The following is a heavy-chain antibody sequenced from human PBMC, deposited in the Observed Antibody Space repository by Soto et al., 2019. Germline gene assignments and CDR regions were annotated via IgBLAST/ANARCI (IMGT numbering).Heavy chain of an antibody. CDR3: AHRQSAMVPFYYFDY. V-gene: IGHV2-5*01. CDR2: IYWNDDK. Sequence: SGPTLVKPTQTLTLTCTFSGFSLSTSGVGVGWIRQPPGKALEWLALIYWNDDKRYSPSLKSRLTITKDTSKNQVVLTMTNMDPVDTATYYCAHRQSAMVPFYYFDYWGQGTLVTVSS. D-gene: IGHD2-2*01. CDR1: GFSLSTSGVG. J-gene: IGHJ4*02.